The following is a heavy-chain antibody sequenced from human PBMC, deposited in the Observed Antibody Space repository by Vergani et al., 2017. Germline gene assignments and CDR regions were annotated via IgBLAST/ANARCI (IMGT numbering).Heavy chain of an antibody. CDR1: GGSISSSSYY. J-gene: IGHJ4*02. CDR3: ARRRADSSGWYSFFDY. Sequence: QLQLPESGPGLVKPSETLSLTCTVSGGSISSSSYYWGWIRQPPGKGLEWIGSIYYSGSPYYNPSLKSRVTISVDTSKNQFSLKLSSVTAADTAVYYCARRRADSSGWYSFFDYWGQGTLVTVSS. D-gene: IGHD6-19*01. CDR2: IYYSGSP. V-gene: IGHV4-39*01.